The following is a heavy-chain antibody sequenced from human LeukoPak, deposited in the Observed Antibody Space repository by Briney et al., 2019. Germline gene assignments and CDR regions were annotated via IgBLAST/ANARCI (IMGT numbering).Heavy chain of an antibody. Sequence: ASVKVSCKASGYTFISYAMHWVRRAPGQRLEWMGWINAGNGDTKYSQKFQGRVTIARDTSASIVYMELSSLRSEDTAVYYCARDLTTVLFNWFDPWGQGTLVTVSS. CDR3: ARDLTTVLFNWFDP. V-gene: IGHV1-3*01. D-gene: IGHD4-17*01. CDR2: INAGNGDT. CDR1: GYTFISYA. J-gene: IGHJ5*02.